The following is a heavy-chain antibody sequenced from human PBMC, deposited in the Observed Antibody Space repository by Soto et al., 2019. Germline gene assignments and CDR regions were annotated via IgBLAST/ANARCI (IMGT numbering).Heavy chain of an antibody. Sequence: GGSLRLSCAASGFTFSSYGMHWVRQAPGKGLEWVAVISYDGSNKYYADSVKGRFTISRDNSKNTLYLQMNSLRAEDTAVYYCAKERVVGATGEDYYYYYGMDVWGQGTTVTVSS. J-gene: IGHJ6*02. D-gene: IGHD1-26*01. CDR2: ISYDGSNK. V-gene: IGHV3-30*18. CDR1: GFTFSSYG. CDR3: AKERVVGATGEDYYYYYGMDV.